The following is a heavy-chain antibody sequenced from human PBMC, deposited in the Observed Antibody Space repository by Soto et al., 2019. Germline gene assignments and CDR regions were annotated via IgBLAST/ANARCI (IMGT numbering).Heavy chain of an antibody. CDR3: GTKAYDILTGYYNVIGYFDY. CDR1: GYTLTELS. J-gene: IGHJ4*02. V-gene: IGHV1-24*01. D-gene: IGHD3-9*01. CDR2: FDPEDGET. Sequence: ASVKVSCKVSGYTLTELSMHWVRQAPGKGLEWMGGFDPEDGETIYAQKFQGRVTMTEDTSTDTAYTELSSLRSEDTAVYYCGTKAYDILTGYYNVIGYFDYWGQGTLVTAPQ.